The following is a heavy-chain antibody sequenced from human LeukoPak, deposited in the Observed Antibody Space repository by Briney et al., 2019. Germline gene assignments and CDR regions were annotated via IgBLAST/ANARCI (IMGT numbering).Heavy chain of an antibody. CDR1: GYTFTSYD. Sequence: ASVKVSCKASGYTFTSYDINWVRQATGQGLEWMGWMNPNSGNTGYAQKFQGRVIMTRNTSISTAYMELSSLRSEDTAVYYCARGRRLLWFGELLQDYYYYGMDVWGQGTTVTVSS. CDR3: ARGRRLLWFGELLQDYYYYGMDV. J-gene: IGHJ6*02. D-gene: IGHD3-10*01. V-gene: IGHV1-8*01. CDR2: MNPNSGNT.